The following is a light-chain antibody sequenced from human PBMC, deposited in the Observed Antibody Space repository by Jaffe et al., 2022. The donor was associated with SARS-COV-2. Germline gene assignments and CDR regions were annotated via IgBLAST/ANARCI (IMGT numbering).Light chain of an antibody. V-gene: IGLV2-14*03. CDR1: SSDVGAYNY. Sequence: QSALTQPASVSGSPGQSLTISCTGTSSDVGAYNYVSWYQHHPGKVPKLMIYDVSNRPSGVSNRFSGSKSGNTASLTISGLQAEDEADYYCSSYTGSSALYVFGTGTKVTVL. CDR3: SSYTGSSALYV. CDR2: DVS. J-gene: IGLJ1*01.